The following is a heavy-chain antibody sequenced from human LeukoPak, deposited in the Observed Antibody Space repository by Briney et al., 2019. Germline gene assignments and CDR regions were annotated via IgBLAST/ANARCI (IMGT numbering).Heavy chain of an antibody. D-gene: IGHD6-6*01. CDR3: ARSYSSSSSWFDP. CDR1: GGTFSSCA. J-gene: IGHJ5*02. V-gene: IGHV1-69*13. Sequence: SVKVCCKASGGTFSSCAISWVRQAPGQGLEWMRGIIPIFGTANYAQKFQGRVTITADESTSTAYMALSNLRSEDTAVYYCARSYSSSSSWFDPWGQGTLVTVSS. CDR2: IIPIFGTA.